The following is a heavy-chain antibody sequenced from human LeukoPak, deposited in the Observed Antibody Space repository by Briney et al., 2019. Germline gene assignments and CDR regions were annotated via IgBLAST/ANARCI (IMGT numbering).Heavy chain of an antibody. CDR2: INWNGGST. D-gene: IGHD2-8*01. CDR3: AREDCTNGVCPLDYYMDV. Sequence: GGSLRLSCAASGFTFDDYGMSWVRQAPGKGLEWVSGINWNGGSTGYADSVKGRFTISRDNAKNPLYLQMNSLRAEDTALYYCAREDCTNGVCPLDYYMDVWGKGTTVTVSS. CDR1: GFTFDDYG. V-gene: IGHV3-20*04. J-gene: IGHJ6*03.